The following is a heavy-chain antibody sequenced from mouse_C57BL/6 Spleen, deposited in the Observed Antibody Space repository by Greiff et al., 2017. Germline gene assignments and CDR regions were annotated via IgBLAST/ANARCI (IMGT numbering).Heavy chain of an antibody. CDR3: ARTYDYGRYVDY. D-gene: IGHD1-1*01. CDR2: INPSNGGT. Sequence: QVQLQQPGTELVKPGASVKLSCKASGYTFTSYWMHWVKQRPGQGLEWIGNINPSNGGTNYNEKFKSKATLTVAKSSSPAYLQLSSLTSEDSAVYYCARTYDYGRYVDYWGQGTTLTVSS. V-gene: IGHV1-53*01. CDR1: GYTFTSYW. J-gene: IGHJ2*01.